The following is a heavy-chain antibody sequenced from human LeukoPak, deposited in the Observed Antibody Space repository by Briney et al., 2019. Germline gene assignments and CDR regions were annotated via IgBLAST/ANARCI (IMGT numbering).Heavy chain of an antibody. J-gene: IGHJ4*02. CDR3: ARVGPTKMATVYYFDY. CDR2: IYYSGST. CDR1: GGSISSYY. Sequence: SETLSLTCTVSGGSISSYYWSWIRQPPGKGLEWIGYIYYSGSTNYNPSLKSRVTISVDTSKNQFSLKLSSVTAADTAVYYCARVGPTKMATVYYFDYWGQGTLVTASS. D-gene: IGHD5-24*01. V-gene: IGHV4-59*01.